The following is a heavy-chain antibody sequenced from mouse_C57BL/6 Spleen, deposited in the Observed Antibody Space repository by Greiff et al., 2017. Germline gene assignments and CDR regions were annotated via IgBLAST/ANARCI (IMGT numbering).Heavy chain of an antibody. CDR3: TLSGG. D-gene: IGHD4-1*01. CDR1: GFTIKDDY. CDR2: IDTEDGDT. Sequence: VHVVQSGADLVRPGASLKFSCAASGFTIKDDYMHWVQQTPDQGLEWVGWIDTEDGDTEYASNFQGKATITADTSTNTAYLQLSSLTSEDTAVYYCTLSGGWGQGTLVTVSA. J-gene: IGHJ3*01. V-gene: IGHV14-4*01.